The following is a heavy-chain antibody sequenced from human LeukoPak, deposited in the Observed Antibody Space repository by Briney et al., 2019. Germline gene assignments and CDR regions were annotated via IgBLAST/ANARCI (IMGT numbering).Heavy chain of an antibody. J-gene: IGHJ4*02. Sequence: SETLSLTCTVSGGSISSNNYYWGWIRQPPGKGLEWIGSIYYSGSTYNNPSLKSRVTISVDTTKNQFTLKLTSVTAADTAVYYCASSPSGYWWNFDCWGQGTLVTVSS. CDR3: ASSPSGYWWNFDC. D-gene: IGHD3-22*01. CDR1: GGSISSNNYY. V-gene: IGHV4-39*01. CDR2: IYYSGST.